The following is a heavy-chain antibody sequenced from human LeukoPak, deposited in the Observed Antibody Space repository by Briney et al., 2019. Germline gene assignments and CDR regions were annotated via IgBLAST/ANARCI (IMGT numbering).Heavy chain of an antibody. Sequence: SVKVSCKASGGTFSSYAISWVRQAPGQGLEWMGRTIPIFGIANYAQKFQGRVTITADKSTSTAYMELSSLRSEDTAVYYCASSGGYCSGGSCYSHYWGQGTLVTVSS. CDR1: GGTFSSYA. D-gene: IGHD2-15*01. CDR3: ASSGGYCSGGSCYSHY. J-gene: IGHJ4*02. V-gene: IGHV1-69*04. CDR2: TIPIFGIA.